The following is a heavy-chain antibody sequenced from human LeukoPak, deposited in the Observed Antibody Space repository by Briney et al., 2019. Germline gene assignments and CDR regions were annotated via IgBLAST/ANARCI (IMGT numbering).Heavy chain of an antibody. D-gene: IGHD1-26*01. Sequence: GGSLRLSCAASGFTFSTYGPHWVRQAPGKGLEWVAVIWNDGSIRYYADSVKGRFTISRDNSENTLYLQMNSLRAEDTAVYYCARASGSYDYWGQGTLVTVSS. CDR2: IWNDGSIR. CDR3: ARASGSYDY. J-gene: IGHJ4*02. CDR1: GFTFSTYG. V-gene: IGHV3-33*01.